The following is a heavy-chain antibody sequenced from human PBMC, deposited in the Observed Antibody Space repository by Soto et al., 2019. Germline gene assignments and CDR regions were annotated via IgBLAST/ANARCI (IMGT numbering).Heavy chain of an antibody. CDR2: INHSGST. V-gene: IGHV4-34*01. D-gene: IGHD5-18*01. Sequence: PSETLSLTCAVYGGSFSGYYWSWIRQPPGKGLEWIGEINHSGSTNYNPSLKSRVTISEDTSKNQFSLKLSSVTAADTAVYYCARAKWGDTAMVIGFYYYGMDVWGQGTTVTVSS. CDR3: ARAKWGDTAMVIGFYYYGMDV. CDR1: GGSFSGYY. J-gene: IGHJ6*02.